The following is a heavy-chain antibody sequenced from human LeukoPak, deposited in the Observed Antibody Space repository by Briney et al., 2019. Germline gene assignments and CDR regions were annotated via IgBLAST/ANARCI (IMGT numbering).Heavy chain of an antibody. CDR3: AREVADYYYGMDV. CDR1: GFTVSSNY. J-gene: IGHJ6*02. D-gene: IGHD2-15*01. V-gene: IGHV3-66*02. Sequence: GGSLRLSCAASGFTVSSNYMSWVRQAPGKGLEWVSVIYSGGSTYYADSVKGRFTISRDNSKNTLYHQMNSLRAEDTAVYYCAREVADYYYGMDVWGQGTTVTVSS. CDR2: IYSGGST.